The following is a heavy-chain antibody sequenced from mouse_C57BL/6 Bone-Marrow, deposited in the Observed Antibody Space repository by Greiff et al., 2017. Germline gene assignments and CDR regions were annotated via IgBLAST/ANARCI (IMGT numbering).Heavy chain of an antibody. CDR3: ARPLLDY. J-gene: IGHJ2*01. V-gene: IGHV5-17*01. CDR2: ISSGSSTI. Sequence: EVKLVESGGGLVKPGGSLKLSCAASGFTFSDYGMHWVRQAPEKGLEWVAYISSGSSTIYYADTVKGRYTISRDTAKNTLFLQMTSLRSEDTAMYYCARPLLDYWGQGTTLTVSS. CDR1: GFTFSDYG.